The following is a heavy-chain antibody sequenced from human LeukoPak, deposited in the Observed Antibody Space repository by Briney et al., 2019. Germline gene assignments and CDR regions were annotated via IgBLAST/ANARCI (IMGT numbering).Heavy chain of an antibody. Sequence: SETLSLTCTVSGYSISSGYYWGWIRQPPGKGLEWIGSIYHSGSTYYNPSLKSRDTISVDTSKNQFSLKLSSVTAADTAVYYCARDLGASSAHWFDPWGQGTLVTVSS. J-gene: IGHJ5*02. CDR1: GYSISSGYY. CDR3: ARDLGASSAHWFDP. CDR2: IYHSGST. V-gene: IGHV4-38-2*02. D-gene: IGHD3-16*01.